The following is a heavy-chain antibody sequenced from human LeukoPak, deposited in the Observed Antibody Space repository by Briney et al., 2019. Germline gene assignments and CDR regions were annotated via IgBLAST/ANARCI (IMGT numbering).Heavy chain of an antibody. CDR3: ARLIGYCDSSGYSYYFDY. V-gene: IGHV4-59*08. CDR1: GGSISSYY. J-gene: IGHJ4*02. CDR2: IYYSGST. D-gene: IGHD3-22*01. Sequence: SETLSLTCTVPGGSISSYYWSWIRQPPGKGLEWIGYIYYSGSTNYNPSLKSRVTISVDTSKNQFSLKLSSVTAADTAVYYCARLIGYCDSSGYSYYFDYWGQGTLVTVSS.